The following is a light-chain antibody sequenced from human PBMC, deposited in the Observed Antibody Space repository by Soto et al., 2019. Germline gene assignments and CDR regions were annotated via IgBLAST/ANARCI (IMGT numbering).Light chain of an antibody. CDR2: DAS. V-gene: IGKV3-11*01. CDR3: QHRSIWPLT. CDR1: QSVSRH. Sequence: EIVLTQSPATLSLSPGERATLSCRASQSVSRHLAWYQQRPGQTPRLIIYDASIRATDIPATFSGSGSATDFTLTITSLEPEDFAVYYCQHRSIWPLTFGGGTKVEI. J-gene: IGKJ4*01.